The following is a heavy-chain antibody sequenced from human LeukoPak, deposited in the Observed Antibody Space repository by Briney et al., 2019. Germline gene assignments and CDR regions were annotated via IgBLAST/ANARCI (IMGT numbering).Heavy chain of an antibody. D-gene: IGHD1-26*01. CDR3: ATSTGGSIDAFDI. V-gene: IGHV3-53*01. Sequence: PGGSLRLPCAASGFTVSSNYMSWVRQAPGKGLEWVSVIYSGGSTYYADSVKGRFTISRDNSKNTLYLQMNSLRAEDTAVYYCATSTGGSIDAFDIWGQGTMVTVSS. J-gene: IGHJ3*02. CDR1: GFTVSSNY. CDR2: IYSGGST.